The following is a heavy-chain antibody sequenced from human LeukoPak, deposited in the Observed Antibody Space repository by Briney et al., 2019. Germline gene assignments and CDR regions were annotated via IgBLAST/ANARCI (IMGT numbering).Heavy chain of an antibody. CDR3: ASSEGTVTREYYYYGMDV. V-gene: IGHV1-2*02. D-gene: IGHD4-17*01. CDR1: GYTFTGYY. CDR2: INPNSGGT. Sequence: ASVKVSCKASGYTFTGYYMHWVRQAPGQGLEWMGWINPNSGGTNYAQKFQGRVTMTRETSISTAYMELSRLRSDDTAVYYCASSEGTVTREYYYYGMDVWGQGTTVTVSS. J-gene: IGHJ6*02.